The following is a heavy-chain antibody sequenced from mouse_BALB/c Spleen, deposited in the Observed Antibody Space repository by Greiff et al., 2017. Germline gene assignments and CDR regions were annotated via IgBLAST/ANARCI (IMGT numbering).Heavy chain of an antibody. D-gene: IGHD1-1*01. CDR3: ATITTVVAWGFDY. Sequence: VQLQQPGAELVKPGASVKLSCKASGYTFTSYWMHWVKQRPGQGLEWIGEINPSNGRTNYNEKFKSKATLTVDKSSSTAYMQLSSLTSEDSAVYYCATITTVVAWGFDYWGQGTTLTVSS. V-gene: IGHV1S81*02. CDR1: GYTFTSYW. CDR2: INPSNGRT. J-gene: IGHJ2*01.